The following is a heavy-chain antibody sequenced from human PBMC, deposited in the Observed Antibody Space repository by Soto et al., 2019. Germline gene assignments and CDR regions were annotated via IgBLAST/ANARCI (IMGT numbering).Heavy chain of an antibody. CDR1: GGSIETFY. D-gene: IGHD6-19*01. Sequence: SETLSLTCTVSGGSIETFYWSWIRQPPGKGLEWIGYISNRGSTNYNPSLESRVTVSVDTAKNEFSLKLNSVTAADTATSYCARNLRDSQGWYHHDFWGQGTLVTVSS. J-gene: IGHJ4*02. V-gene: IGHV4-59*01. CDR3: ARNLRDSQGWYHHDF. CDR2: ISNRGST.